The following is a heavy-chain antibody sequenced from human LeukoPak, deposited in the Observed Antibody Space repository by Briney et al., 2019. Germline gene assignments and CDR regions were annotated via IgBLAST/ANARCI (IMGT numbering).Heavy chain of an antibody. Sequence: ASVKVSCKVSGYTLTELSMHWVRQAPGKGLEWMGGFDPEDRETIYAQKFQGRVTMTEDTSTDTAYMELSSLRSEDTAVYYCATDMIWATRFDYWGQGTLVTVSS. J-gene: IGHJ4*02. V-gene: IGHV1-24*01. D-gene: IGHD2-15*01. CDR3: ATDMIWATRFDY. CDR2: FDPEDRET. CDR1: GYTLTELS.